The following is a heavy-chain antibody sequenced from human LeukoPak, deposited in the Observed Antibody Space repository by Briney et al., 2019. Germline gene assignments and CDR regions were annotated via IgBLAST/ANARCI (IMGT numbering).Heavy chain of an antibody. CDR2: VSHIGTT. CDR3: ARWTYYYDSGAFDI. V-gene: IGHV4-38-2*02. J-gene: IGHJ3*02. D-gene: IGHD3-22*01. CDR1: GYSINNGFY. Sequence: PSETLSLTCSVSGYSINNGFYWGWIRQSPGKGLEWIGGVSHIGTTNYNPSLKSRVTISVDTSKNQFSLKLSSVTAADTAVYYCARWTYYYDSGAFDIWGQGTMVTVSS.